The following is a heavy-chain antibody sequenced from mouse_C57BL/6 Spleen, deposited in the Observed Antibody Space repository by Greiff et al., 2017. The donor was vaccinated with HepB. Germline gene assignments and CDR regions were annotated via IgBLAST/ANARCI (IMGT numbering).Heavy chain of an antibody. J-gene: IGHJ1*03. V-gene: IGHV1-52*01. D-gene: IGHD1-2*01. CDR2: IDPSDSET. Sequence: VQLQQPGAELVRPGSSVKLSCKASGYTFTSYWMHWVKQRPIQGLEWIGNIDPSDSETHYNQKFKDKATLTVDKSSSTAYMQLSSLTSEDSAVYYCARRLRYWYFDGWGTGTTVTVSS. CDR1: GYTFTSYW. CDR3: ARRLRYWYFDG.